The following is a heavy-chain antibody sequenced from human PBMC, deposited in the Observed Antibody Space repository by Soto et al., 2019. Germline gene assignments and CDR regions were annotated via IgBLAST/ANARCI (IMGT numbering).Heavy chain of an antibody. CDR2: IYYLGTT. D-gene: IGHD3-10*01. CDR1: GDSIGSGDYY. Sequence: QVQLQESGPRLVKPSQTLSLTCPVSGDSIGSGDYYWTWIRQPPGKALEWIGYIYYLGTTFYNPSRESRVNISLDTSKNQSSLRVTSVTAADTAVYYCARGRTYYGFGNWGQGTLITVSS. CDR3: ARGRTYYGFGN. J-gene: IGHJ4*02. V-gene: IGHV4-30-4*01.